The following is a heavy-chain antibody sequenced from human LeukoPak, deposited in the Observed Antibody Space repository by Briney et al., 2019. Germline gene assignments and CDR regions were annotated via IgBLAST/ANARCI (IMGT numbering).Heavy chain of an antibody. CDR1: GFTFSSYS. Sequence: PGGSLRLSCAASGFTFSSYSMNWVRQAPGKGLEWVPFISSSTSYISYADSVKGRFTISRDNAKSSLWLQMNSLRAEDTAVYYCARATNGRFDIWGQGTMVTVSS. J-gene: IGHJ3*02. CDR2: ISSSTSYI. V-gene: IGHV3-21*01. D-gene: IGHD2-8*01. CDR3: ARATNGRFDI.